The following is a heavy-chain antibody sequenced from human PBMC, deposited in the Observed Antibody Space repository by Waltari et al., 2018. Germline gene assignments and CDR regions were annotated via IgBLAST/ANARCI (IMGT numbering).Heavy chain of an antibody. CDR1: GYTFTSYG. J-gene: IGHJ4*02. Sequence: QVQLVQSGAEVKKPGASVKVSCKASGYTFTSYGISWVRQAPGQGLEWMGWISAYNGNTNYAQKLQGRVTMTTDTSTSTAYMELRSLRSDDTAVYYCARDSDDYVWGSYRSIPYYFDYWGQGTLVTVSS. CDR3: ARDSDDYVWGSYRSIPYYFDY. D-gene: IGHD3-16*02. V-gene: IGHV1-18*01. CDR2: ISAYNGNT.